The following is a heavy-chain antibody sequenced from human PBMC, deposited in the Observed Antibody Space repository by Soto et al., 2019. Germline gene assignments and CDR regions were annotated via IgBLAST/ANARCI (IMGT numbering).Heavy chain of an antibody. CDR2: LYYNVGT. CDR1: GSSISSSGYY. V-gene: IGHV4-39*01. CDR3: ARLPSLYWVVY. Sequence: PSETLSLTCTVSGSSISSSGYYWGWIRQPPGRWLEWIGSLYYNVGTYYNPSLKSLGTISSDTSANQFSLILISVSSSDTSSYYCARLPSLYWVVYWGQGALVTVST. J-gene: IGHJ4*02. D-gene: IGHD2-21*01.